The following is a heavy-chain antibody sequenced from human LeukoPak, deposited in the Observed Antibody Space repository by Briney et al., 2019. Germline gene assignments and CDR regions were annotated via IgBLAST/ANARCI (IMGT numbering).Heavy chain of an antibody. J-gene: IGHJ4*02. CDR3: ARGTVVVPAAISPFDF. Sequence: PSETLSLTCTVSGGSINSTSYYWSWIRQPAGKGLEWIGRIYTSGNTNYNPSLKSRVTISVDKSKNQFSLKMSSVTAADTAVYDCARGTVVVPAAISPFDFWGQGTLVIVSS. CDR2: IYTSGNT. V-gene: IGHV4-61*02. D-gene: IGHD2-2*02. CDR1: GGSINSTSYY.